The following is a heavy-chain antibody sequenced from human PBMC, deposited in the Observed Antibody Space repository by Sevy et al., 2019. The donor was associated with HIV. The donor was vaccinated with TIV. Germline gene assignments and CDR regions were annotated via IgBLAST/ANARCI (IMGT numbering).Heavy chain of an antibody. D-gene: IGHD3-22*01. Sequence: GGSLRLSCAASGFTFSDYSMNWVRQAPGKGLEWVSSISSRSTFTYYADSLKGRFTISRDNAKNSLYLQMNSLRVEDTAVYYCAREGDSRPSDPWGQGTLVTVSS. V-gene: IGHV3-21*01. CDR2: ISSRSTFT. J-gene: IGHJ5*02. CDR3: AREGDSRPSDP. CDR1: GFTFSDYS.